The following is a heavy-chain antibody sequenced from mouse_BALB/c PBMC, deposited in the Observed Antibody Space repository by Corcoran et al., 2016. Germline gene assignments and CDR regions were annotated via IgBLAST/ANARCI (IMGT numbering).Heavy chain of an antibody. CDR3: ARGGVRRGGDAMDY. J-gene: IGHJ4*01. Sequence: DVQLQESGPGLVKPSQSLSLTCSVTGYSITSGYYWNWIRQFPGNKLEWMGYISYDGSNNYNPSLKNRISITRDTSKNQFFLKLNSVTTEDTATYSCARGGVRRGGDAMDYWGQGTSVTVSS. V-gene: IGHV3-6*02. CDR1: GYSITSGYY. CDR2: ISYDGSN. D-gene: IGHD2-14*01.